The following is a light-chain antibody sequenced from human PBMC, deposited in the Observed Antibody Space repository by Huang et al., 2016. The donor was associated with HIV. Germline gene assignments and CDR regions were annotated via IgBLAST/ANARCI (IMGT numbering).Light chain of an antibody. CDR1: QGISSY. J-gene: IGKJ3*01. V-gene: IGKV1-9*01. Sequence: IQLTQSPSSLSASVGDRVTITCRASQGISSYLAWYQQKPGKAPKLLMYAAFTLQSVVPSRFSVSGSVTDFSLTISSLQPEDFATYDFQQLNSYPEGFTFGPGTKVDIK. CDR3: QQLNSYPEGFT. CDR2: AAF.